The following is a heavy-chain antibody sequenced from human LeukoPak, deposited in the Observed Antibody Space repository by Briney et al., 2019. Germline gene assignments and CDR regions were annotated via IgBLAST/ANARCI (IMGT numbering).Heavy chain of an antibody. CDR1: GGIFSTYA. Sequence: ASVKVSCKASGGIFSTYAISWVRQATGQGLEWMGWMNPNSGNTGYAQKFQGRVTMTRNTSISTAYMELSSLRSEDTAVYYCARGGYSYGLYWYFDLWGRGTLVTVSS. CDR3: ARGGYSYGLYWYFDL. D-gene: IGHD5-18*01. CDR2: MNPNSGNT. V-gene: IGHV1-8*01. J-gene: IGHJ2*01.